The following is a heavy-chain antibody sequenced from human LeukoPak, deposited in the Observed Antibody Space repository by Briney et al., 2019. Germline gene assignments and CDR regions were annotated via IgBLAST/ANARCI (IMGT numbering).Heavy chain of an antibody. Sequence: SETLSLTCAVYGGSFSGYYWSWIRQPPGKGLEWIGEINHSGSTNYNPPLKSRVTISVDTSKNQFSLKLSSVTAADTAVYYCARGTRYYDFWSGYYTGTLNFDYWGQGTLVTVSS. CDR3: ARGTRYYDFWSGYYTGTLNFDY. J-gene: IGHJ4*02. CDR1: GGSFSGYY. V-gene: IGHV4-34*01. D-gene: IGHD3-3*01. CDR2: INHSGST.